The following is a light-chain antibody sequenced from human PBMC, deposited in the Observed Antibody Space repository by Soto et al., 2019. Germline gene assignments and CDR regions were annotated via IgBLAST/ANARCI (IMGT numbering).Light chain of an antibody. J-gene: IGLJ3*02. CDR3: SSFESSLTLL. CDR1: SSDVGGSKY. Sequence: QFALTQPASVSGSPGQSITISCTGTSSDVGGSKYVSWYQHHPGKAPKLMIYGVSNRPSGVSNRFSASKSGNTASLTISGLQAEDEAYYYCSSFESSLTLLFGGGTKVTVL. V-gene: IGLV2-14*01. CDR2: GVS.